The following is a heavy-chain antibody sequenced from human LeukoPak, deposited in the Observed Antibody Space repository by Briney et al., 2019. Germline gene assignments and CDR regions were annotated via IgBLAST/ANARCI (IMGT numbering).Heavy chain of an antibody. CDR2: IYPGDSDT. J-gene: IGHJ4*02. D-gene: IGHD3-9*01. CDR3: ARFYFDRSYFDY. Sequence: GESLEISCKASVFSFTSYWIGWVRQMPGKGLEWMGIIYPGDSDTRYSPSFQGQVTISADKSISTAYLQWSSLKASDTAMYYCARFYFDRSYFDYWGQGTLVTVSS. CDR1: VFSFTSYW. V-gene: IGHV5-51*01.